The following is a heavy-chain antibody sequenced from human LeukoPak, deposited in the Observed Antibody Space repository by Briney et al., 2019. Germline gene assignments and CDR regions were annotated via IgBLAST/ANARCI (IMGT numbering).Heavy chain of an antibody. J-gene: IGHJ4*02. CDR3: ASSPTTYYDFWSGYYAIGY. CDR1: GDSMRGYY. Sequence: SETLSLTCTVSGDSMRGYYWSWIRQPPGKGLEWIGDIHYTGTTDYIPSLKSRVTMSVDTSKNQFSLKLSSVTAADTAVYYCASSPTTYYDFWSGYYAIGYWGQGTLVTVSS. CDR2: IHYTGTT. D-gene: IGHD3-3*01. V-gene: IGHV4-59*01.